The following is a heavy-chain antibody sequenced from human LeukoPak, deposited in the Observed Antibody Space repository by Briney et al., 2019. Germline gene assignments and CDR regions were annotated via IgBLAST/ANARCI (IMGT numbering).Heavy chain of an antibody. CDR2: IIPSNGGT. V-gene: IGHV1-2*02. CDR1: GYTFTSYG. Sequence: GASVKVSCKASGYTFTSYGISWVRQAPGQGLEWMGWIIPSNGGTNYAQKFQGRVTMTCDTSISTAYMELSSLRSDDTAVYYCARHAYDNSGHIYWGQGTLVTVSS. J-gene: IGHJ4*02. CDR3: ARHAYDNSGHIY. D-gene: IGHD3-22*01.